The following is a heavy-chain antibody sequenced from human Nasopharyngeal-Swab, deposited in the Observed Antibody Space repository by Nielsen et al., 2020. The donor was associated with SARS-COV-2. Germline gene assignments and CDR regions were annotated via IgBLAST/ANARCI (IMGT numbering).Heavy chain of an antibody. D-gene: IGHD1-7*01. V-gene: IGHV4-30-2*01. J-gene: IGHJ4*02. CDR2: IYHSGST. CDR1: GGSISSGGYS. Sequence: SQTLSLTCAVSGGSISSGGYSWSWIRQPPGKGLEWIGYIYHSGSTYYNPSLKSRVTISVDRSKNQFSLKLSSVTAADTAVYYCAIASITGTPALYYFDYWGQGTLVTVSS. CDR3: AIASITGTPALYYFDY.